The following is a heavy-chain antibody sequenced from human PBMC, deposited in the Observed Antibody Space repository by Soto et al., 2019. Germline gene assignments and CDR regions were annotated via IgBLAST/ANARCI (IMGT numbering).Heavy chain of an antibody. Sequence: AETLSLTCTVSGGSISSSSYYWGWIRQPPGKGLEWIGSIYYSGSTYYNPSLKSRVTISVDTSKNQFSLKLSSVTTADTAVYYCACGYCSSTSCLGGYGMDVWGQGTTVTVSS. CDR2: IYYSGST. CDR3: ACGYCSSTSCLGGYGMDV. V-gene: IGHV4-39*01. D-gene: IGHD2-2*03. J-gene: IGHJ6*02. CDR1: GGSISSSSYY.